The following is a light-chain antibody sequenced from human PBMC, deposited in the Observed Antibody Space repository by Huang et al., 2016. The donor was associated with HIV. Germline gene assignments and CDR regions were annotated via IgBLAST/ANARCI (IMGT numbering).Light chain of an antibody. CDR1: QSVSSN. Sequence: EIVMTQSPATLSVSPGERATLSCRASQSVSSNLAWYQQNRGQAPRLRIYGASTRATGIQARFRGSGCGTECTLTISSLQSEDFAVYDCQQYNNWPKVFTFGPGTKVDIK. CDR3: QQYNNWPKVFT. CDR2: GAS. V-gene: IGKV3-15*01. J-gene: IGKJ3*01.